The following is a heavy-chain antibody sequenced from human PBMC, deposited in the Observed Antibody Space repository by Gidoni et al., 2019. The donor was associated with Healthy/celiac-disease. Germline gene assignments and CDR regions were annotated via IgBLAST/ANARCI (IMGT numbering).Heavy chain of an antibody. V-gene: IGHV1-69*01. J-gene: IGHJ6*02. Sequence: QVQLVQSGAEVKKPGSSVKVSCKASGGTFSSYAISWVRQAPGQGREWIGGIIPIVGRANYAQKFQGRVTITADESTITAYMELSSLRSEDTAFYYCARNTAIYGMDVWGQGTTVTVSS. CDR1: GGTFSSYA. CDR3: ARNTAIYGMDV. CDR2: IIPIVGRA.